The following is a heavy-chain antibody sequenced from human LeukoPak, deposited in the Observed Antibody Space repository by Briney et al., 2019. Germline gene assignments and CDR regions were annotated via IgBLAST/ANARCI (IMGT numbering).Heavy chain of an antibody. D-gene: IGHD2-2*02. CDR3: AREAAPSIVVVPAAISSYWYFDL. J-gene: IGHJ2*01. V-gene: IGHV1-46*01. CDR1: GYTFTSYY. CDR2: INPSGGST. Sequence: GASVKVSCKASGYTFTSYYMHWVRQAPGQGLEWMGIINPSGGSTSYAQKFQGRVTMTRDTSTSTVYMELSSLRSEDTAVYYCAREAAPSIVVVPAAISSYWYFDLWGRGTLVTVSS.